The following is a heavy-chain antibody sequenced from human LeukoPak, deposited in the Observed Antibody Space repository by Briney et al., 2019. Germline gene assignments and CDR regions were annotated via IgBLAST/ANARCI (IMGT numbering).Heavy chain of an antibody. J-gene: IGHJ4*02. V-gene: IGHV4-39*01. CDR3: ARRSAVAGIDYFDY. CDR1: GGSISSSSYY. CDR2: IYYSGST. Sequence: SETLSLTCTVSGGSISSSSYYWGWSRQTPRKGLEWIGSIYYSGSTYYNPSLKSRVTISVDTSKNQFSLKLSSVTAADTAVYYCARRSAVAGIDYFDYWGQGTLVTVSS. D-gene: IGHD6-19*01.